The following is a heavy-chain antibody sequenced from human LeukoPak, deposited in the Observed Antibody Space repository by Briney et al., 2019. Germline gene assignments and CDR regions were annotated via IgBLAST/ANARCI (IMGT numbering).Heavy chain of an antibody. D-gene: IGHD1-26*01. CDR3: ARAPRYSGSLSY. CDR1: GFTFSSYW. CDR2: INSDGSST. Sequence: GGSLRLSCAASGFTFSSYWMHWVRQAPGKGLVWVSRINSDGSSTSYADSVKGRFTISRDNAKYTLYLQMNSLRAEDTAVYYCARAPRYSGSLSYWGQGTLVTVSS. J-gene: IGHJ4*02. V-gene: IGHV3-74*01.